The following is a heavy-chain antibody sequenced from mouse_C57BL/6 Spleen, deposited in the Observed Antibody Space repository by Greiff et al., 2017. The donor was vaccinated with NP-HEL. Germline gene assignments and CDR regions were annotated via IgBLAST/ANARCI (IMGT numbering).Heavy chain of an antibody. CDR1: GFTFSDYS. CDR2: ISNGGGST. CDR3: ARRDYYGSSWYCDV. J-gene: IGHJ1*03. V-gene: IGHV5-12*01. D-gene: IGHD1-1*01. Sequence: EVKLMESGGGLVQPGGSLKLSCAASGFTFSDYSMSWVRQTPEKRLEWVAYISNGGGSTYYPDTVKGRFTLSRDNAKNTLYLQMSRLKSEDTAMYYCARRDYYGSSWYCDVWGTGTTVTVSS.